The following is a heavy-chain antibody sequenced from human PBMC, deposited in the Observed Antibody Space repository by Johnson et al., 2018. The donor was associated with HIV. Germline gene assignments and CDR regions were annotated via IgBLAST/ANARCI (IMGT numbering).Heavy chain of an antibody. CDR2: IYSGDNT. V-gene: IGHV3-66*01. D-gene: IGHD1-26*01. CDR3: VRDQGFRVGTIDDDAFDI. CDR1: GFTVSSNY. Sequence: VQLVESGGALVQPGGSLRLSCAASGFTVSSNYMNWVRQAPGKGLEWVSVIYSGDNTFHADSVKGRFIISRDNSKNTLYLQMNSLRAEDSALYYCVRDQGFRVGTIDDDAFDIWGQGTMVTVSP. J-gene: IGHJ3*02.